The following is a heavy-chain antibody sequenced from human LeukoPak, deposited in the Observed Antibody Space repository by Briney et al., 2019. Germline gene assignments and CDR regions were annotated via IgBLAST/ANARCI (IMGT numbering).Heavy chain of an antibody. CDR3: ARASDNILSYYYHMDI. D-gene: IGHD1-14*01. CDR1: GASISNYY. J-gene: IGHJ6*03. V-gene: IGHV4-4*07. Sequence: SETLSVTCTVSGASISNYYWSWIRQPAGKGLEWIGRIFTTGSTDYNPSLKGRVAMSRDKSKNQLFLDLTSVTAADTAIYYCARASDNILSYYYHMDIWGKGKTVSVSS. CDR2: IFTTGST.